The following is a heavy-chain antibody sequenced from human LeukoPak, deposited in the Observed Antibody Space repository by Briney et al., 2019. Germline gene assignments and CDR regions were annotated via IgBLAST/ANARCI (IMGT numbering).Heavy chain of an antibody. D-gene: IGHD1-26*01. CDR1: GGSISSYY. Sequence: SEALSLTCTVSGGSISSYYWSWIRQPAGKGLEWIGRIYTSGSTNYYPSLKSRVTISVDTSKNHFSLILSSVTAADTAVYYCARGSTLREPRSPLDYWGQGILVTVSS. J-gene: IGHJ4*02. CDR3: ARGSTLREPRSPLDY. CDR2: IYTSGST. V-gene: IGHV4-4*07.